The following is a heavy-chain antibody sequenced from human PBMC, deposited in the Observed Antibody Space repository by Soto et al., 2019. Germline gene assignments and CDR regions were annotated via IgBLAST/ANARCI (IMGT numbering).Heavy chain of an antibody. CDR2: IKQDGSEK. CDR1: RFPFSFYS. Sequence: GSLRLSFAASRFPFSFYSIIWVLQSPGKGLEWVANIKQDGSEKYYVDSVKGRFTISRDNAKDSLYLQMNSLRAEDTAVYYCARDVVYSSGWYDYWGQGTLVTVSS. V-gene: IGHV3-7*01. J-gene: IGHJ4*02. CDR3: ARDVVYSSGWYDY. D-gene: IGHD6-19*01.